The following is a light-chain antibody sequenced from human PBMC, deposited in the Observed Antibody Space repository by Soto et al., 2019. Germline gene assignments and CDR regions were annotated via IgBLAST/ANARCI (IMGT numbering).Light chain of an antibody. J-gene: IGLJ2*01. V-gene: IGLV4-69*01. Sequence: QLVLTQSSSASASLGASVKLTCTLTSGHSSYAIAWHQQQPEKGPRHLMKVNSDGSHITGDGIPDRFSGSSSRADRYLPASGLESEDEADYYGQTQRVFGGGTKLTVL. CDR2: VNSDGSH. CDR1: SGHSSYA. CDR3: QTQRV.